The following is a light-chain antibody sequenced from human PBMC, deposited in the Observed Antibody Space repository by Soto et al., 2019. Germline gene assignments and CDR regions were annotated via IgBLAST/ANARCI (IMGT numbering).Light chain of an antibody. Sequence: IVMTQSPPTLSVSPGERPTLSCRASQSISSNLAWYQQTPGQAPRLLIYGASTRATGIPARFSGSGSGTEFTLTISSLQSEDFAVYYCQQYNNWPRTFGQGTKVDIK. CDR3: QQYNNWPRT. V-gene: IGKV3-15*01. J-gene: IGKJ1*01. CDR2: GAS. CDR1: QSISSN.